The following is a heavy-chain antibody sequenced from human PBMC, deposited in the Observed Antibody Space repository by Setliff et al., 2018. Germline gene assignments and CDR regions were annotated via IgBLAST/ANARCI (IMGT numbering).Heavy chain of an antibody. CDR3: ATQPLQWELLGFDY. J-gene: IGHJ4*02. CDR1: GYTLTELS. Sequence: ASVKVSCKVSGYTLTELSMHWVRQAPGKGLEWMGGFDPEDGETIYAQKFQGRVTMTEDTSTDTAYMELSSLRSEDTAVYYCATQPLQWELLGFDYWGQGTLVTVAS. D-gene: IGHD1-26*01. V-gene: IGHV1-24*01. CDR2: FDPEDGET.